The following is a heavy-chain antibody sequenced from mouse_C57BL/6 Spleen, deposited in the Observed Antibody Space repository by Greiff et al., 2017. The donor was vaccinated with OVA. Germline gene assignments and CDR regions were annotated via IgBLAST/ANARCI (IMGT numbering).Heavy chain of an antibody. Sequence: EVQLQQSGPELVKPGASVKISCKASGYSFTGYYMNWVKQSPEKSLEWIGEINPSTGGTTYNPKFKAKATLTVDKSSSTAYMQLKSLTSEDSAVYYYARGEAYYGSRWYFDVWGTGTTVTVSS. J-gene: IGHJ1*03. CDR1: GYSFTGYY. D-gene: IGHD1-1*01. V-gene: IGHV1-42*01. CDR3: ARGEAYYGSRWYFDV. CDR2: INPSTGGT.